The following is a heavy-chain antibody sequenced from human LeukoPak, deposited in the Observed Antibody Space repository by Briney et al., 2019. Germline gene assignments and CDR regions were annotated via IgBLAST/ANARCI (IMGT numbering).Heavy chain of an antibody. D-gene: IGHD3-10*01. CDR2: IQYDGNTI. V-gene: IGHV3-30*02. CDR3: ARDSRITMVRGVGYAFDI. Sequence: GGSLRLSCVASGFTYSHNGMHWVRQAPGKGLEWVAFIQYDGNTIFYADSVKGRFTISRDNSKNTLYLQMNSLRAEDTAVYYCARDSRITMVRGVGYAFDIWGQGTMVTVSS. J-gene: IGHJ3*02. CDR1: GFTYSHNG.